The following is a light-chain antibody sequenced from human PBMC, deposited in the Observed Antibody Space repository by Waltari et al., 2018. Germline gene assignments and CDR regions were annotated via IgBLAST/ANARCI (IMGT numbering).Light chain of an antibody. CDR3: QVWDGDSDHPV. CDR2: DDT. J-gene: IGLJ2*01. CDR1: LLTAKT. Sequence: YELTQPPSVSVAPGKTAKLSCGGPLLTAKTVHWYHQTPGPAPVLVIYDDTVRPSGIPKRFSASDTATLTIARVEAGDEAVYYCQVWDGDSDHPVFGGGTKLTVL. V-gene: IGLV3-21*03.